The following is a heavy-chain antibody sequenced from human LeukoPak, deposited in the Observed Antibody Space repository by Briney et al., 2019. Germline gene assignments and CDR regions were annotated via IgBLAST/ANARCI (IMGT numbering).Heavy chain of an antibody. V-gene: IGHV1-69*01. J-gene: IGHJ6*02. Sequence: SVKVSCKASGGTFSSYAISWVRQAPGQGLEWMGGIIPIFGTANHAQKFQGRVTITADESTSTAYMELSSLRSEDTAVYYCARVLERRLDYYYGMDVWGQGTTVTVSS. CDR1: GGTFSSYA. CDR3: ARVLERRLDYYYGMDV. CDR2: IIPIFGTA. D-gene: IGHD1-1*01.